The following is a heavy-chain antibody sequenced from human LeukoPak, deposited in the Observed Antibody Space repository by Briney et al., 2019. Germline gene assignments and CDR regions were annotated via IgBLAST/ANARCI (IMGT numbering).Heavy chain of an antibody. J-gene: IGHJ5*02. D-gene: IGHD6-6*01. CDR3: ARQSKYSRSSGLNL. Sequence: SETLSLTCAVYGGSFSGYYWSWIHQPPGKGLEWIGEIDHSGSTNYNPSLKSRVTISVNTSKNQFSLKLRSVTAADTAVYYCARQSKYSRSSGLNLWGQGTLVTVSS. CDR2: IDHSGST. V-gene: IGHV4-34*01. CDR1: GGSFSGYY.